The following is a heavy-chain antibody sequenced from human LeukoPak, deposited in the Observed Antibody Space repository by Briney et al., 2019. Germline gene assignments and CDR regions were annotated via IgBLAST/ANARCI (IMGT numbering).Heavy chain of an antibody. CDR3: ARDFGYAFDI. Sequence: GGSLRLSCAASGFAFSSYSMNWVRQAPGKGLEWVSYIWSSTSAVYYADSVKGRFTISRDNAKNSLYLQMNSLRDEDTAVYYCARDFGYAFDIWGQGTMVTVSS. D-gene: IGHD3-3*01. CDR1: GFAFSSYS. V-gene: IGHV3-48*02. J-gene: IGHJ3*02. CDR2: IWSSTSAV.